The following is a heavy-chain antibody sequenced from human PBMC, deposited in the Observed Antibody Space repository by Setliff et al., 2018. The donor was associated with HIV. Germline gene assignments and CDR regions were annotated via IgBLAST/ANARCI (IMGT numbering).Heavy chain of an antibody. D-gene: IGHD2-21*01. CDR3: ARLGIANAPDDY. J-gene: IGHJ4*02. CDR1: GGSISSSSYY. CDR2: IHHSGST. Sequence: NPSETLSLTCTVSGGSISSSSYYWGWIRQPPGKGLEWIGEIHHSGSTNYNPSLKSRVTISVDTSKNQFSLKLSSVTAADTAVYYCARLGIANAPDDYWGQGTLVTVSS. V-gene: IGHV4-39*01.